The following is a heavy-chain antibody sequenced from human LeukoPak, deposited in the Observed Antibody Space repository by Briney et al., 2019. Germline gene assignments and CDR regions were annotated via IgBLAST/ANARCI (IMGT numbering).Heavy chain of an antibody. Sequence: GGSLRLSCAASGFTFSSYAMSWVRQAPGKGLEWVSYISSSTGTTFYAGSVKGRFTVSRDNARNSLYLQMNSLRAEDTAVYYCARSYKLRGVMLTESRSYYFDYWGQGTLVTVSS. CDR1: GFTFSSYA. CDR2: ISSSTGTT. D-gene: IGHD3-10*01. V-gene: IGHV3-48*04. J-gene: IGHJ4*02. CDR3: ARSYKLRGVMLTESRSYYFDY.